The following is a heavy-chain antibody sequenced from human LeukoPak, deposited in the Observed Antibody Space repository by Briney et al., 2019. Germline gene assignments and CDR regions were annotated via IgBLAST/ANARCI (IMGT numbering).Heavy chain of an antibody. D-gene: IGHD2-2*01. Sequence: PGGSLRLSCAASGFTFSTYWMTWVRQAPGKGLEWVANIKQDGSEKYYVDSVKGRFTISRDNAKNSLYLQMNSLRAEDTAVYYCARDSSVVPAASPGGYYYYYYYMDVWGKGTTVTISS. V-gene: IGHV3-7*01. CDR3: ARDSSVVPAASPGGYYYYYYYMDV. CDR2: IKQDGSEK. CDR1: GFTFSTYW. J-gene: IGHJ6*03.